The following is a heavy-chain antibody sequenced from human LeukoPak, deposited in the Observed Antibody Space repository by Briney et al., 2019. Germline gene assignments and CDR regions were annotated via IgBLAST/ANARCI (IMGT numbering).Heavy chain of an antibody. CDR3: ARGAAQFDP. J-gene: IGHJ5*02. CDR2: IYTSGSA. Sequence: PSETLSLTCNVSGVPISSYYWSWIRQPAGKGLEWIGRIYTSGSANYNPSLKSRVTMSVDTSKNQFSLRLSSVTAADTAVYYCARGAAQFDPWGQGTLVTVSS. CDR1: GVPISSYY. V-gene: IGHV4-4*07. D-gene: IGHD2-15*01.